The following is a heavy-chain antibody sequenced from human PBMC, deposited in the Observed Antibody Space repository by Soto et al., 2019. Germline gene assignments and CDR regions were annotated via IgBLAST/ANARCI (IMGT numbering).Heavy chain of an antibody. J-gene: IGHJ6*02. V-gene: IGHV3-13*05. CDR2: ISDAGDP. Sequence: EVQLVESGGGLVQPGGSLRLSCEASGFTFRNYDMHWVRQGTGKGLEWVSGISDAGDPDYADSVEGRFNISRENAQNSFFLQMNSLRVGDPAVYYCARTDRDFYGLDVWGQGTTVSVAS. CDR3: ARTDRDFYGLDV. CDR1: GFTFRNYD.